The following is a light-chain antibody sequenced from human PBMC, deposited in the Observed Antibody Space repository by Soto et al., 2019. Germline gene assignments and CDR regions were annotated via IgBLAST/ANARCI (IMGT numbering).Light chain of an antibody. V-gene: IGKV3-15*01. J-gene: IGKJ1*01. CDR3: QQYDVWPPWT. CDR1: EGIGSN. CDR2: GAS. Sequence: EIVMTQSPATLSVSPGERVTLSCRASEGIGSNLAWYQQKPGQAPRLLMYGASTRATGIPARFSGSESGTEFTLTISSLQSEDFAVYYCQQYDVWPPWTFGQGTKVEIK.